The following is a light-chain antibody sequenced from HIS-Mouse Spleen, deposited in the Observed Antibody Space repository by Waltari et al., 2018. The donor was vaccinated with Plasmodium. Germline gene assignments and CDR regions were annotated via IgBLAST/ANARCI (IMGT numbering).Light chain of an antibody. CDR1: QGISNY. CDR2: PAS. Sequence: DIQMTQSPSSLSASVGDRDTITCRASQGISNYLAWYQQKPGKLPTHLINPASTLQSAVPSRFSGSGSWPDFTVTICILQPEDVATYYCQKYNSAPWTFGRGTKVEIK. J-gene: IGKJ1*01. V-gene: IGKV1-27*01. CDR3: QKYNSAPWT.